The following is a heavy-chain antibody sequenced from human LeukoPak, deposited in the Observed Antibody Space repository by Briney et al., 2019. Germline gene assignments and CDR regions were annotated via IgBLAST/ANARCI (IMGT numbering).Heavy chain of an antibody. V-gene: IGHV1-18*01. D-gene: IGHD2-2*01. CDR3: AREYCSSTSCMAPHYYYYMDV. Sequence: GASVKVSCKASGYTFTSYGISWVRQAPGQGLEWMGWISAYNGNTNYAQKLQGRVTMTTDTSTSTAYMELRSLRSDDTAVYYCAREYCSSTSCMAPHYYYYMDVWGKGTTVTVSS. CDR2: ISAYNGNT. J-gene: IGHJ6*03. CDR1: GYTFTSYG.